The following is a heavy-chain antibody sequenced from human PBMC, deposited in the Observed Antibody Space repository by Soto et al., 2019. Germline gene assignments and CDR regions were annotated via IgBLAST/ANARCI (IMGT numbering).Heavy chain of an antibody. CDR2: INWNGGST. CDR1: GFTFDDYG. J-gene: IGHJ6*02. Sequence: GGSLRLSCAASGFTFDDYGMSWVRQAPGKGLEWVSGINWNGGSTGYADSVKGRFTISRDNAKNSLYLQMNSLRAEDTALYYCARDLYGDYHYYYYGMDVWGQGTTVTVSS. V-gene: IGHV3-20*04. CDR3: ARDLYGDYHYYYYGMDV. D-gene: IGHD4-17*01.